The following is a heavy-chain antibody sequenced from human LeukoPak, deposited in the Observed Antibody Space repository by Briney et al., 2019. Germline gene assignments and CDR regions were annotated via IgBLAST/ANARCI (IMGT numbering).Heavy chain of an antibody. Sequence: PGGSLRLSCAASGFTFNNYNMNWVRQAPGKVLEWVSYISSSGSTIYYADSVKGRFTISRDNAKNSLYLQMNSLRAEDTAVYYCAELGITMIGGVWGKGTTVTISS. CDR2: ISSSGSTI. D-gene: IGHD3-10*02. J-gene: IGHJ6*04. V-gene: IGHV3-48*04. CDR1: GFTFNNYN. CDR3: AELGITMIGGV.